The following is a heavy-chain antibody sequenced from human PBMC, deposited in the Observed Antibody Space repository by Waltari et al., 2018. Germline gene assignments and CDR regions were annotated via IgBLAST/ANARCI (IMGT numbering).Heavy chain of an antibody. CDR1: GFTFSSFA. J-gene: IGHJ4*02. Sequence: EVQLVESGGGLVQPGGSLRLSCVVSGFTFSSFAVSWVRQVPGKGCEWVSSSGGLGEETYYGDSVKGRFTISRDNLKNTLYLQMNSLRVEDAAIYYCAKQHGWELHEYHFDYWGQGTLVSVS. CDR2: SGGLGEET. D-gene: IGHD2-15*01. CDR3: AKQHGWELHEYHFDY. V-gene: IGHV3-23*04.